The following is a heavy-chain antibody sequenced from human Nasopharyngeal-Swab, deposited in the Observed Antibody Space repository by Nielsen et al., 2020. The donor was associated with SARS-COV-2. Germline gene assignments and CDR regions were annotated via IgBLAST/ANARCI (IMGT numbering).Heavy chain of an antibody. CDR2: IEHDASNE. V-gene: IGHV3-30*03. CDR1: GFTFSSFG. Sequence: GESLKISCAASGFTFSSFGMHWVRQAPGKGLEWVAFIEHDASNEYYGDSVKGRFSISRDSSKNTLYLQMDSLRGEDTAVYYCARDAPAHYGAFYWGRGTPVTVSS. CDR3: ARDAPAHYGAFY. D-gene: IGHD4-17*01. J-gene: IGHJ4*02.